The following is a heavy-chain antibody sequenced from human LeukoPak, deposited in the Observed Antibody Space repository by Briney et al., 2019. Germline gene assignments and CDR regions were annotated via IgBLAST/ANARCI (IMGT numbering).Heavy chain of an antibody. Sequence: PGGSLRLSCAASGFTVSSNYMSWVRQAPGKGLEWVSGISWNSGSIGYADSVKGRFTISRDNAKNSLYLQMNSLRAEDTALYYCAKDRGSSGWYRDFQHWGQGTLVTVSS. CDR2: ISWNSGSI. J-gene: IGHJ1*01. CDR1: GFTVSSNY. D-gene: IGHD6-19*01. CDR3: AKDRGSSGWYRDFQH. V-gene: IGHV3-9*01.